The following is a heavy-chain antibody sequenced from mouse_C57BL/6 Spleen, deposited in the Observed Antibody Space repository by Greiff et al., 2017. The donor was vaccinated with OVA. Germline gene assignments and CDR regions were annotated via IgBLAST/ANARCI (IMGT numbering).Heavy chain of an antibody. CDR2: IDPEDGDT. V-gene: IGHV14-1*01. J-gene: IGHJ4*01. CDR1: GFNITDYY. CDR3: TTCDRVYAMDY. Sequence: VQLQQSGAELVRPGASVKLSCTASGFNITDYYMHWVKQRPEQGLEWIGRIDPEDGDTEYASKFQGKATMTADTSSNTAYLQLSSLTSEDTAVYYCTTCDRVYAMDYWGQGTSVTVSS.